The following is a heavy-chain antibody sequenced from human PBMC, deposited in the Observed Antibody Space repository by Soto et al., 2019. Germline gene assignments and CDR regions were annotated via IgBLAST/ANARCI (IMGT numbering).Heavy chain of an antibody. Sequence: SESLSLTGTVCEACFSKYYLTWIRQPPGKGLEWIGYIYFNGNTKYNPSLEGRLTISIDTSKKEFSLKLTSVTAADAAVYYCASVTFGGIVLAHWGQGTMVTVSS. CDR3: ASVTFGGIVLAH. J-gene: IGHJ4*02. V-gene: IGHV4-59*01. CDR1: EACFSKYY. CDR2: IYFNGNT. D-gene: IGHD3-16*01.